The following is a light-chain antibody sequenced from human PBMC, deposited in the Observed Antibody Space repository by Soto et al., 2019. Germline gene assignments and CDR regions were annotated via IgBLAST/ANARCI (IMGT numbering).Light chain of an antibody. CDR1: QSIGRY. CDR2: DVS. V-gene: IGKV1-39*01. J-gene: IGKJ2*01. Sequence: DIQMTQSPSSLSASVGDRVTVTCRASQSIGRYLNWYQQKPGKAPKLLIYDVSSLQTGVPSRFSGDESETDFTLTISGLQPEDFETYYCQQSFSAPRTFGQGTKLDIQ. CDR3: QQSFSAPRT.